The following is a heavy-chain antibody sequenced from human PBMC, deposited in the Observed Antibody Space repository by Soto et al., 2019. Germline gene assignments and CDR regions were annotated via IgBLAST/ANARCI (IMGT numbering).Heavy chain of an antibody. J-gene: IGHJ6*03. V-gene: IGHV3-48*01. Sequence: PGGSLRLSCAASGFSFSSYGMNWVRQAPGKGLEWISYTSSSGSTKYYADSMKGRLTISRDNAKNSLYLQMNSLRAEDTAVYYCARDPWYYYMDVWGKGTTVTVSS. CDR2: TSSSGSTK. CDR3: ARDPWYYYMDV. CDR1: GFSFSSYG.